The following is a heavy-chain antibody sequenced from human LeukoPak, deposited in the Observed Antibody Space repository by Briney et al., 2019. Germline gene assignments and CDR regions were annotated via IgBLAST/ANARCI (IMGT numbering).Heavy chain of an antibody. D-gene: IGHD2-15*01. CDR2: IYYSGST. V-gene: IGHV4-59*01. Sequence: SETLSLTCTVSGGSISSYYWSWIRQPPGKGLEWIGSIYYSGSTNYNPSLKNRLTISVNTSKNLSSLKLSSVAAADTAVYYCARVSVGVIHHCYMDVWGKGTTVTVSS. CDR3: ARVSVGVIHHCYMDV. J-gene: IGHJ6*03. CDR1: GGSISSYY.